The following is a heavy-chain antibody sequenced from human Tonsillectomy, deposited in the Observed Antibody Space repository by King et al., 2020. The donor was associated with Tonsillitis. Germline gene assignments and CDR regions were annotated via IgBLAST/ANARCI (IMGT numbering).Heavy chain of an antibody. D-gene: IGHD2-2*01. J-gene: IGHJ6*03. CDR1: GFTFSSYG. Sequence: VQLVESGGGVVQPGRSLRLSCAASGFTFSSYGMHWVRQAPGEGLEWVAVIWYDGSNIYYADSVKGRFTISRDNSKNTLYLQMNSLRAEDTAVYYCARDLGVYCSSTSCAGEYYYYYYMDVWGKGTTVTVSS. V-gene: IGHV3-33*08. CDR3: ARDLGVYCSSTSCAGEYYYYYYMDV. CDR2: IWYDGSNI.